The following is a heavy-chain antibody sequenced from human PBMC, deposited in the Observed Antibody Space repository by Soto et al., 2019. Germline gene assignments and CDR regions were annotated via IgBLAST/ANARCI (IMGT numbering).Heavy chain of an antibody. D-gene: IGHD5-12*01. CDR3: AKDPERWLQLPHY. CDR2: ITSSSSYI. V-gene: IGHV3-21*01. Sequence: PGGSLRLSCAASGFTFSLYSMIWVRQAPGKGLEWVASITSSSSYIYYEDSLKGRFTISRDNAKNSLFLQLDSLRAEDTAVYYCAKDPERWLQLPHYWGQGTLVTVSS. J-gene: IGHJ4*02. CDR1: GFTFSLYS.